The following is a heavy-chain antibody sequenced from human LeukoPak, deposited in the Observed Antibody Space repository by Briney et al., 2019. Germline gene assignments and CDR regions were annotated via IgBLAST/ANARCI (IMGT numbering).Heavy chain of an antibody. Sequence: GGSLRLSCATSGFTFSNYAMHWVRQAPGRGLAWVSSIIGSGVSTYYADSVKGRFTISRDTSKSTVSLQMNSLRADDTAVYYCARYLKSVVVLSPLDIWGQGTPVTVSS. CDR2: IIGSGVST. D-gene: IGHD2-15*01. J-gene: IGHJ4*02. CDR3: ARYLKSVVVLSPLDI. V-gene: IGHV3-23*01. CDR1: GFTFSNYA.